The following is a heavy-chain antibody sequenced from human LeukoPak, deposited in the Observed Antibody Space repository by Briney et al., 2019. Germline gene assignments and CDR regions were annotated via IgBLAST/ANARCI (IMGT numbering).Heavy chain of an antibody. CDR2: ISYDGSNK. D-gene: IGHD1-26*01. V-gene: IGHV3-30-3*01. J-gene: IGHJ4*02. CDR3: ARDLGMGATSLFDY. CDR1: GFTFSSYA. Sequence: SGGSLRLSCAASGFTFSSYAMHWVRQAPGKGLEWVAVISYDGSNKYYAGSVKGRFTISRDNSKNTLYLQMNSLRAEDTAVYYCARDLGMGATSLFDYWGQGTLVTVSS.